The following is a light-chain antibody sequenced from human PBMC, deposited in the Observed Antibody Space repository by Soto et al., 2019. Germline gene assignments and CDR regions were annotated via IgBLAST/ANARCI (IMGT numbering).Light chain of an antibody. Sequence: LTQPASVSGSPGQSIAISCTGTSSDVGGYNSVSWYQQHPGKAPKLMIYNVSNRPSGVSDRFSGSKSGNTAPLTISGLHSEDEADYYCSSYTSSSTYVFGTGTKVTVL. V-gene: IGLV2-14*03. CDR1: SSDVGGYNS. CDR2: NVS. CDR3: SSYTSSSTYV. J-gene: IGLJ1*01.